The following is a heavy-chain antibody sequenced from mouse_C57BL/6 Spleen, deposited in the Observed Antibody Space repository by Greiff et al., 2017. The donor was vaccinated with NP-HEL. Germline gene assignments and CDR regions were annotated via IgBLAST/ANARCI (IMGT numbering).Heavy chain of an antibody. V-gene: IGHV1-80*01. Sequence: QVQLQQSGAELVKPGASVKISCKASGYAFSSYWMNWVKQRPGKGLEWIGQIYPGDGDTNYNGKFKGKATLTADKSSSTAYMQLSSLTSEDSAVYFCAPIYYYGSSWGAMDYWGQGTSVTVSS. J-gene: IGHJ4*01. CDR2: IYPGDGDT. CDR3: APIYYYGSSWGAMDY. CDR1: GYAFSSYW. D-gene: IGHD1-1*01.